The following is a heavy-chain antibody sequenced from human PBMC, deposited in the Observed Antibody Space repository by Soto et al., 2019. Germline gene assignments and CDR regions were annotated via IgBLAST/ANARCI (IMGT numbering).Heavy chain of an antibody. CDR2: INAGNGNT. CDR1: RDTFNSYA. V-gene: IGHV1-3*01. Sequence: GAPVKVASEASRDTFNSYAMHWVRQAPGQRLEWMGWINAGNGNTKYSQKFQGRVTITRDTSASTAYMELSSLRSEDTAVYYCARHHDSWGQGTLVTVSS. CDR3: ARHHDS. J-gene: IGHJ4*02.